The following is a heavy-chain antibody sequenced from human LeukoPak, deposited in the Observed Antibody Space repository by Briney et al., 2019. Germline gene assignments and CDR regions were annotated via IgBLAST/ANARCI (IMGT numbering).Heavy chain of an antibody. CDR1: GFTFSSYA. J-gene: IGHJ4*02. D-gene: IGHD3-10*01. CDR2: ISGSGGST. V-gene: IGHV3-23*01. Sequence: GGSLRLSCAASGFTFSSYAMSWVRQAPGKGLEWVSAISGSGGSTYYADSVKGRFTISRDNSKNTLYLQMNSLRAEDTAVYYCAKDEYDYGAGSCFDYWGQGTLVTVSS. CDR3: AKDEYDYGAGSCFDY.